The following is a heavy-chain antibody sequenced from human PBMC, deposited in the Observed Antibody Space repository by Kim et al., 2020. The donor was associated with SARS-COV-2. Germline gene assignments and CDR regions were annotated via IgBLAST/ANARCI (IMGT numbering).Heavy chain of an antibody. CDR1: GYTFTSYA. V-gene: IGHV1-3*01. Sequence: ASVKVSCKASGYTFTSYAMHWVRQAPGQRLEWMGWINAGNGNTKYSQKFQGRVTITRDTSASTAYMELSSLRSEDTAVYYCARDAVVVAATLGYWGQGTLVTVSS. CDR3: ARDAVVVAATLGY. CDR2: INAGNGNT. D-gene: IGHD2-15*01. J-gene: IGHJ4*02.